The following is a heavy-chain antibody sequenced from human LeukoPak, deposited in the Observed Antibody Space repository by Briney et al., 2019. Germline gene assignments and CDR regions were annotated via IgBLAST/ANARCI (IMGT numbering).Heavy chain of an antibody. V-gene: IGHV3-23*01. CDR1: GITFSSYG. CDR2: ISSTGGTT. CDR3: AELGITMIGGV. D-gene: IGHD3-10*02. J-gene: IGHJ6*04. Sequence: GGSLRLSCAASGITFSSYGMSWVRQAPGKGLEWVSSISSTGGTTYYADSVKGRFTISRDNAKNSFYLQMNSLRAEDTAVYYCAELGITMIGGVWGKGTTVTISS.